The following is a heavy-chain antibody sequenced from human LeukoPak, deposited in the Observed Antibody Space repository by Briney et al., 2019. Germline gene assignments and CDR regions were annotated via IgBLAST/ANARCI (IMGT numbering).Heavy chain of an antibody. D-gene: IGHD3-22*01. CDR1: GYTLISYA. CDR3: VRGIDTTGYFNY. CDR2: INANTGSP. Sequence: ASVKVSCKASGYTLISYAMNWVRQAPGQGLEWMGWINANTGSPTYAQGLTGRFVFSLDTSVSTAFLQINSLKAEDTALYYCVRGIDTTGYFNYWGQGTLVTVSS. V-gene: IGHV7-4-1*02. J-gene: IGHJ4*02.